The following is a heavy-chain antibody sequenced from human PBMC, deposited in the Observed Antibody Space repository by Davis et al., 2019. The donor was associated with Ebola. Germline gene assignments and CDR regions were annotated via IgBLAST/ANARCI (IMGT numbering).Heavy chain of an antibody. Sequence: GESLKISCAASGFTFGSSAMHWVRQAPGKGLEWLAVIVDNGARENYADSVKGRFTISRDNPKGTLYLQMDSLTTEDAAVYYCAREADHRGTIDWWGQGTLITGSS. J-gene: IGHJ4*02. CDR2: IVDNGARE. CDR1: GFTFGSSA. D-gene: IGHD1/OR15-1a*01. CDR3: AREADHRGTIDW. V-gene: IGHV3-30*01.